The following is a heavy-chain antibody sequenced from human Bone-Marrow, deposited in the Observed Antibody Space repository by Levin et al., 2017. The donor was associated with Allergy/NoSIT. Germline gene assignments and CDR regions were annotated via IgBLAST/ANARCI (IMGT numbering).Heavy chain of an antibody. CDR3: ARITVWGTVSPERRDS. CDR2: ISSSSGYI. V-gene: IGHV3-21*01. D-gene: IGHD3-16*01. Sequence: GGSLRLSCAASGFTFSSYSMNWVRQAPGKGLEWVSFISSSSGYIYYAASVKGRFTISRDNAKSSLYLQMNSLTAEDSAVYYCARITVWGTVSPERRDSWGQGVLVTVSS. J-gene: IGHJ4*02. CDR1: GFTFSSYS.